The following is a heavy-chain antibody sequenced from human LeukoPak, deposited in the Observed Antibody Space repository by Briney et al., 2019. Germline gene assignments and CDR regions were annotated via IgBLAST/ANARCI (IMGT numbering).Heavy chain of an antibody. V-gene: IGHV1-18*01. CDR3: ARDCIGCHGFDH. D-gene: IGHD2-15*01. J-gene: IGHJ4*02. CDR2: VSAYDDNT. CDR1: GYTFTNYG. Sequence: GASVKVSCKASGYTFTNYGISWVPQAPGQGLEWMGWVSAYDDNTNYVQKVQGRVTMTTDTSTSTAYMELRSLRSDDTTVYYCARDCIGCHGFDHWGQGTLVTVSS.